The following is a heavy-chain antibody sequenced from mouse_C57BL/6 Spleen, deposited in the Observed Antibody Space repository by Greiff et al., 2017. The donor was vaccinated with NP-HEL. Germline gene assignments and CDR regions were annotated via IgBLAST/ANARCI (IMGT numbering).Heavy chain of an antibody. CDR1: GYTFTSYW. V-gene: IGHV1-55*01. D-gene: IGHD2-12*01. CDR2: IYPGSGST. J-gene: IGHJ3*01. Sequence: QVQLQQPGAELVKPGASVKMSCKASGYTFTSYWITWVKQRPGQGLEWIGDIYPGSGSTNYNEKFKSKATLTVDTSSSTAYMQLSSLTSEDSAVYYCARPDSYYERFAYWGQGTLVTVSA. CDR3: ARPDSYYERFAY.